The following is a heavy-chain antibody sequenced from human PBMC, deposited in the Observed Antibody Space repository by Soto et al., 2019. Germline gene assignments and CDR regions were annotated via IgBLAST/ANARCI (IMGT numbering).Heavy chain of an antibody. CDR2: ISYDGSNK. D-gene: IGHD2-21*02. V-gene: IGHV3-30*18. Sequence: PGGSLRLSCAASGFTLSSYGMHWVRQAPGKGLEWVAVISYDGSNKYYADSVKGRFTISRDNSKNTLYLQMNSLRAEDTAVYYCAKDPGRVTYFDYWGQGTLVTVSS. J-gene: IGHJ4*02. CDR3: AKDPGRVTYFDY. CDR1: GFTLSSYG.